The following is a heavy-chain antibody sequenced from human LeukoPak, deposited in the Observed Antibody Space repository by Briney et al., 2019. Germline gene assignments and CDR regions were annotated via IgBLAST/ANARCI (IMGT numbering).Heavy chain of an antibody. Sequence: GGSLRLSCAASGFTFSDYYMSWIRQAPGKGLEWVSYISSSGSTVYYADSVKGRFTISRDNAKNSLYLQMNSLRAEDTAVYYCARARHGGNVLFDYWGQGTLVTVSS. J-gene: IGHJ4*02. V-gene: IGHV3-11*04. CDR3: ARARHGGNVLFDY. D-gene: IGHD4-23*01. CDR1: GFTFSDYY. CDR2: ISSSGSTV.